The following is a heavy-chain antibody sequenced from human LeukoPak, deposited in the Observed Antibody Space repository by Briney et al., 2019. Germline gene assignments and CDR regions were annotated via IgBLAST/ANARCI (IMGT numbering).Heavy chain of an antibody. J-gene: IGHJ4*02. V-gene: IGHV3-13*01. CDR2: IGTLGDT. CDR1: GFTFSSYD. Sequence: GGSLRLSCAVSGFTFSSYDMHWVRQPTGKGLEWVSAIGTLGDTDYPDSVKGRFTISRENAKNSLYLQMNNLSAGDTAVYYCARGRNSNYYDSSGYYPYWGQGTLVTVSS. D-gene: IGHD3-22*01. CDR3: ARGRNSNYYDSSGYYPY.